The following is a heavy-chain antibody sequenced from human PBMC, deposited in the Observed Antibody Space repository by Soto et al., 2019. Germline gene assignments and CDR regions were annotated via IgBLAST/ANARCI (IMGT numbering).Heavy chain of an antibody. Sequence: SLRLSCAASGFTFSSYGMHWVRQSPGKGLELVAVISYDGSNKYYADSVKGRFTISRDNSKNTLYLQMNSLRAEDTAVYYCAKVPGSWSHYYYYYGMDVWGQGATVTVSS. CDR2: ISYDGSNK. CDR3: AKVPGSWSHYYYYYGMDV. V-gene: IGHV3-30*18. CDR1: GFTFSSYG. J-gene: IGHJ6*02. D-gene: IGHD6-13*01.